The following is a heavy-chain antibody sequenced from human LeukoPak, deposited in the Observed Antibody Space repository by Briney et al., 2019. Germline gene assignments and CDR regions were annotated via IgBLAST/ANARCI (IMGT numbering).Heavy chain of an antibody. D-gene: IGHD5-18*01. CDR2: TYYRSKWYS. CDR3: AREQLWLDY. Sequence: SQTLSLTCAISGDSVSSSSAAWIWIRQSPSGGLEWLGRTYYRSKWYSDYAVSVKSRITINPDTSKNQFSLQLNSVTPEDTAVYYCAREQLWLDYWGQGTLVTVSS. J-gene: IGHJ4*02. CDR1: GDSVSSSSAA. V-gene: IGHV6-1*01.